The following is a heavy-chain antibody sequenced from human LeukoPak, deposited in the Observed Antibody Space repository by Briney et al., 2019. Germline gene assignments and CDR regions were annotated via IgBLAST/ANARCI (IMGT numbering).Heavy chain of an antibody. Sequence: SETLSLTCTVSGGSISSSSYYWGWIRQPPGKGLEWIGTIYYSGSTYYSPSLKSRVTISVDTSKNQFSLKLSSVSAADTAVYYCGSLSRGSVDYWGQGTLVTVSS. V-gene: IGHV4-39*01. J-gene: IGHJ4*02. D-gene: IGHD3-10*01. CDR2: IYYSGST. CDR3: GSLSRGSVDY. CDR1: GGSISSSSYY.